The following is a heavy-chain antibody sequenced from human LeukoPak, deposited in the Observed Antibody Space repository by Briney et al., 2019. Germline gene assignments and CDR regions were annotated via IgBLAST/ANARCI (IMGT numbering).Heavy chain of an antibody. CDR1: GGTFSSYA. CDR3: ARDNSVRDEAWWFNP. J-gene: IGHJ5*02. D-gene: IGHD5-24*01. Sequence: ASVKVSCKASGGTFSSYAISWVRQAPGQGLEWMGGIIPIFGTTNYAQKFQGRVTITADKSTSTAYMELSSLRSEDTAVYYCARDNSVRDEAWWFNPWGQGTLVTVSS. CDR2: IIPIFGTT. V-gene: IGHV1-69*06.